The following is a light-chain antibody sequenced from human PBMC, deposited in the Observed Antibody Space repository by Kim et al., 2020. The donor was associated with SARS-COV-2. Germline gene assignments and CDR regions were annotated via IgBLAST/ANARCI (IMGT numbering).Light chain of an antibody. J-gene: IGKJ4*01. CDR2: DAS. Sequence: PGERATRACRASQSINIDVAWYQQKPGRAPRLLIYDASKRVSGIPARFSGSGSGIDFALTINGLDPEDFAVYYCQQHATWPPALTFGGGTKVDIK. V-gene: IGKV3-11*01. CDR3: QQHATWPPALT. CDR1: QSINID.